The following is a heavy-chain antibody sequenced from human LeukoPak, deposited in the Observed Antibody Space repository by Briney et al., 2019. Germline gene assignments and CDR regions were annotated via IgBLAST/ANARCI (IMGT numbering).Heavy chain of an antibody. CDR1: GFTFSSYE. CDR3: TRWGPNGNSWYYFDY. Sequence: PGGSLRLSCAASGFTFSSYEMNWVRQAPGKGLEWVSYISSSGSTIYYADSVKGRFTISRDNAKNSVYLQMTSLKAEDTAVYYCTRWGPNGNSWYYFDYWGQGTLVTVSS. V-gene: IGHV3-48*03. D-gene: IGHD2-8*01. J-gene: IGHJ4*02. CDR2: ISSSGSTI.